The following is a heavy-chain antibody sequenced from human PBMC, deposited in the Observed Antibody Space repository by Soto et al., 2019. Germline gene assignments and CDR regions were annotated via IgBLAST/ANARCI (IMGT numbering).Heavy chain of an antibody. CDR1: GFTFSSYA. CDR2: ISYDGSNK. J-gene: IGHJ4*02. Sequence: PAGSLRLSCAASGFTFSSYAMPWVRQAPGKGLERVAVISYDGSNKYYADSVKGRFTISRDNSKNTLYLQMNSLRAEDTAVYYCVDLSSSWLGGYWGQGTLVTVSS. D-gene: IGHD6-13*01. V-gene: IGHV3-30-3*01. CDR3: VDLSSSWLGGY.